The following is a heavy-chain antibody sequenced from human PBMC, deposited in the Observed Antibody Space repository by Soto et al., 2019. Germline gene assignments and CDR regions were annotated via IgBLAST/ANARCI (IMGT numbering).Heavy chain of an antibody. J-gene: IGHJ6*03. V-gene: IGHV4-59*01. CDR1: GGSISSYY. CDR2: IYYSGST. CDR3: ARGGPPRGYCSGGSCYSLGNLPRGYYYMDV. Sequence: SETLSLTCTVSGGSISSYYWSWIRQPPGKGLEWIGYIYYSGSTNYNPSLKSRVTISVDTSKNQFSLKLSSVTAADTAVYYCARGGPPRGYCSGGSCYSLGNLPRGYYYMDVWGKGTTVTVSS. D-gene: IGHD2-15*01.